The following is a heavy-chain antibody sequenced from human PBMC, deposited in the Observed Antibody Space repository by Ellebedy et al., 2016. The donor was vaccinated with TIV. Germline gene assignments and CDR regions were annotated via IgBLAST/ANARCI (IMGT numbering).Heavy chain of an antibody. CDR3: ARVVAAAGRSGGGDY. J-gene: IGHJ4*02. CDR2: IQYDGSDK. V-gene: IGHV3-30*02. CDR1: GFTFRSYG. Sequence: GESLKISCAASGFTFRSYGMYWVRQAPGKGLEWAAFIQYDGSDKHYADSVKGRFTTSRDNAKNTLYLQMNSLRVDDTAVYYCARVVAAAGRSGGGDYWGQGTLVTVSS. D-gene: IGHD6-13*01.